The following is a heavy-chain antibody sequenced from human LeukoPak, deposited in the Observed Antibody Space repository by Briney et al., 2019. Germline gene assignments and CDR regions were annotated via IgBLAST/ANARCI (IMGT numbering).Heavy chain of an antibody. CDR1: GFTFSSYA. CDR3: AKQGSSWSYNWFDP. V-gene: IGHV3-23*01. D-gene: IGHD6-13*01. CDR2: ISGSGGDT. Sequence: PGGSLRLSCAASGFTFSSYAMSWVRQAPGKGLDWVSAISGSGGDTYYPDSVKGRFTISRDNSKNMLYLQMDSLRAEDTAVYYCAKQGSSWSYNWFDPWGQGTLVTVSS. J-gene: IGHJ5*02.